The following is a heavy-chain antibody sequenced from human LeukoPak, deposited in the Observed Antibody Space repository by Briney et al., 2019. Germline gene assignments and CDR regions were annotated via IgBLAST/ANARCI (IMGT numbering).Heavy chain of an antibody. CDR3: AEHLSLNYASGTGWT. CDR2: INHSGST. J-gene: IGHJ5*02. V-gene: IGHV4-34*01. Sequence: SETLSLTCAVYGGSFSGYYWSWIRQPPGKGLEWIGEINHSGSTNYNPSLKSRVTISVDTSKNQFSLKVTSVTAADTAIYYCAEHLSLNYASGTGWTWGQGTLVAVSS. D-gene: IGHD3-10*01. CDR1: GGSFSGYY.